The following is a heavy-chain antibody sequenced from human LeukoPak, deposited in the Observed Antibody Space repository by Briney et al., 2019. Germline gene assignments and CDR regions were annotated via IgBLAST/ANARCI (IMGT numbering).Heavy chain of an antibody. J-gene: IGHJ4*02. CDR3: ARAGIVLIPSEGD. CDR2: ISPNSGGT. D-gene: IGHD2-8*01. V-gene: IGHV1-2*02. CDR1: GYTFTAYY. Sequence: ASVKVSCKASGYTFTAYYMHWVRQAPGQGLEWMGWISPNSGGTNYAQNFQGRVTMTRGTSISTAYMELDRLRSDDTAVYYCARAGIVLIPSEGDWGQGTLVTVSS.